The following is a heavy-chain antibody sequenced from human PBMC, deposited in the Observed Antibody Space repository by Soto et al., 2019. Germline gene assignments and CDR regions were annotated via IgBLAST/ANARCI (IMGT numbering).Heavy chain of an antibody. CDR1: GDTFSTYT. CDR3: AREGLVFVPTTVNSDYYYYAMDV. V-gene: IGHV1-69*12. Sequence: QVQLVQSGAEVKKPGSSVKVSCKASGDTFSTYTITWMRQAPGQGLEWMGGIIPRSATSNYAQKFHGRVTITGDESRNTSYLELRSLRSEETAVYYCAREGLVFVPTTVNSDYYYYAMDVWGQGTTVTVSS. D-gene: IGHD4-17*01. J-gene: IGHJ6*02. CDR2: IIPRSATS.